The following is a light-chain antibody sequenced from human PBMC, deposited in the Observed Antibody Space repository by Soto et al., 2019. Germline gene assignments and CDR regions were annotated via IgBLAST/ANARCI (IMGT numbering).Light chain of an antibody. Sequence: QSALTQPPSASGSPGQSVTISCTGTSSDIGGYDYVSWYQQHPGKTPKFMIYEVSKRPSGVPDRFSGSKSGNTASLTVSGLQAEDEADYYCVSYAGSNLWMFGGGTKRTVL. CDR1: SSDIGGYDY. V-gene: IGLV2-8*01. CDR2: EVS. CDR3: VSYAGSNLWM. J-gene: IGLJ3*02.